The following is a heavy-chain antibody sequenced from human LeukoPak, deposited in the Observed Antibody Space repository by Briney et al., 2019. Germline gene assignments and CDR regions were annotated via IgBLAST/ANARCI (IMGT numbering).Heavy chain of an antibody. Sequence: GGSLRLSCAASGFTFCDYAMSWVRQAPGKGLEWVGFIRSKAYGGTTEYAASVKGRFTISRDDSKSIAYLQMNSLKTEDTAVYYCTRDRVGGYSYGYHYYYYYMDVWGKGTTVTISS. V-gene: IGHV3-49*04. D-gene: IGHD5-18*01. J-gene: IGHJ6*03. CDR1: GFTFCDYA. CDR2: IRSKAYGGTT. CDR3: TRDRVGGYSYGYHYYYYYMDV.